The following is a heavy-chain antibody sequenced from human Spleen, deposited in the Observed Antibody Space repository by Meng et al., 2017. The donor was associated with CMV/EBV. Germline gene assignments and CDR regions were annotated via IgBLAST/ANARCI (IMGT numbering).Heavy chain of an antibody. CDR1: GFTFGDYA. D-gene: IGHD3-10*01. V-gene: IGHV3-49*04. CDR3: LLGMDV. Sequence: SLKISCTASGFTFGDYAMSWVRQAPGKGLEWVGFIRSKAYGGTTEYAASVKGRFTISRDDSKSIAYLQMNSLKTEDTAVYYCLLGMDVWGQGTTVTVSS. CDR2: IRSKAYGGTT. J-gene: IGHJ6*02.